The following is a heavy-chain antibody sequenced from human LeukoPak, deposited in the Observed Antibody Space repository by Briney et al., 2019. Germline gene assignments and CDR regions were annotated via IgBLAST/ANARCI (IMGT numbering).Heavy chain of an antibody. D-gene: IGHD6-13*01. CDR2: IYYSGST. CDR1: GGSISSSSYY. Sequence: SETLSLTCTVSGGSISSSSYYWGWIRQPPGKGLEWIGSIYYSGSTYYNPSLKSRVTISVDTSKNQSSLKLSSVTAADTAVYYCARDPIAAGDYWGQGTLVTVSS. J-gene: IGHJ4*02. CDR3: ARDPIAAGDY. V-gene: IGHV4-39*07.